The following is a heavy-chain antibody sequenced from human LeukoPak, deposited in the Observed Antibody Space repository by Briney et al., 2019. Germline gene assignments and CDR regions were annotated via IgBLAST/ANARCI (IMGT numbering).Heavy chain of an antibody. Sequence: GGSLRLSCAASGFTFSNYAIHWVRQAPGKGLEWVAVISYDGSYKDYADSVKGRFTISRDNSKNTLNLQMNSLRAEDTAVYYCARSIAARVRYFDYWGQGTLVTVSS. CDR2: ISYDGSYK. D-gene: IGHD6-6*01. J-gene: IGHJ4*02. CDR3: ARSIAARVRYFDY. CDR1: GFTFSNYA. V-gene: IGHV3-30*04.